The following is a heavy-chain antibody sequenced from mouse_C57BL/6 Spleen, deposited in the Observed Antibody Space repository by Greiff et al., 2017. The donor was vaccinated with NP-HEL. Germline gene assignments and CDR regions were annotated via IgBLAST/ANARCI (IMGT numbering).Heavy chain of an antibody. CDR3: ARRGYYSNFDY. D-gene: IGHD2-5*01. V-gene: IGHV5-4*03. J-gene: IGHJ2*01. CDR1: GFTFSSYA. CDR2: ISDGGSYT. Sequence: EVKLVESGGGLVKPGGSLKLSCAASGFTFSSYAMSWVRQTPEKRLEWVATISDGGSYTYYPDNVKGRFTISRDNAKKNLYLQMSHLKSEDTAMYYCARRGYYSNFDYWGQGTTLTVSS.